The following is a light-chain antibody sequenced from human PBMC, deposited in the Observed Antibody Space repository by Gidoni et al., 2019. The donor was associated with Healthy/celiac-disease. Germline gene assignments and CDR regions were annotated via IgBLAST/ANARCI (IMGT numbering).Light chain of an antibody. CDR1: QSISSW. Sequence: DIQMTQSPSTLSAPVGDRVTITGRASQSISSWLAWYQQKPGKAPKLLIYDASSLESGVPSRFSGSGSGTEFTLTISSLQPDDFATYYCQQYNSYSWTFGQGTKVEIK. J-gene: IGKJ1*01. CDR3: QQYNSYSWT. CDR2: DAS. V-gene: IGKV1-5*01.